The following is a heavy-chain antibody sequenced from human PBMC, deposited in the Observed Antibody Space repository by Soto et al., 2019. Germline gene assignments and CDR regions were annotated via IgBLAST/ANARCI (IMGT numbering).Heavy chain of an antibody. CDR1: GYTFTGYY. V-gene: IGHV1-2*04. J-gene: IGHJ5*02. CDR3: ARASIAVAGYNWFDP. CDR2: INPNSGGT. D-gene: IGHD6-19*01. Sequence: ASVKVSCKASGYTFTGYYMHWVRQAPGQGLEWMGWINPNSGGTNYAQKFQDWVTMTRDTSISTAYMELSRLRSDDTAVYYCARASIAVAGYNWFDPWGQGTQVTVSS.